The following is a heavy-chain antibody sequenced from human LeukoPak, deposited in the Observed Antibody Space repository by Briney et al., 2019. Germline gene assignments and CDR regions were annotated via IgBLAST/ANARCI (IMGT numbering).Heavy chain of an antibody. CDR1: GGSIMYYY. J-gene: IGHJ4*02. CDR2: IYYNGST. CDR3: ARKGGLFDY. D-gene: IGHD2-15*01. V-gene: IGHV4-59*01. Sequence: SETLSLTCTVSGGSIMYYYWSWIRQSPGKGLEWIGYIYYNGSTSYNPSLKSRVSISVDTSKNQFSLKVTSVTAADTAVYYCARKGGLFDYWGQGTLVTVSS.